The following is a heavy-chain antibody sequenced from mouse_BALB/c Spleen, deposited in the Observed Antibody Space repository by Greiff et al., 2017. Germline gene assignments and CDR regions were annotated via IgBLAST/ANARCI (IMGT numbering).Heavy chain of an antibody. CDR1: GFTFTDYY. Sequence: EVMLVESGGGLVQPGGSLRLSCATSGFTFTDYYMSWVRQPPGKALEWLGFIRNKANGYTTEYSASVKGRFTISRDNSQSILYLQMNTLRAEDSATYYCARDPAYYRYDGTWFAYWGQGTLVTVSA. J-gene: IGHJ3*01. CDR3: ARDPAYYRYDGTWFAY. CDR2: IRNKANGYTT. D-gene: IGHD2-14*01. V-gene: IGHV7-3*02.